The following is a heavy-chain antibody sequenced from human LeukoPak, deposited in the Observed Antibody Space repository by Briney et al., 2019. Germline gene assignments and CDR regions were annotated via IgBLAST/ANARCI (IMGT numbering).Heavy chain of an antibody. CDR2: IYYSGST. J-gene: IGHJ3*02. CDR3: ARVNYDSSGRDAFDI. CDR1: GGSISSGDYY. D-gene: IGHD3-22*01. Sequence: SETLSLTCTVSGGSISSGDYYWSWIRQPPGKGLEWIGYIYYSGSTYYNPSLKSRVTISVDTSKNQFPLKLSSVTAADTAVYYCARVNYDSSGRDAFDIWGQGTMVTVSS. V-gene: IGHV4-30-4*01.